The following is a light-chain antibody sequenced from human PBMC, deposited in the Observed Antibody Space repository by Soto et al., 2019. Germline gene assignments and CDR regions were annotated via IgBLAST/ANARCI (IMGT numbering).Light chain of an antibody. Sequence: QSVLTQPPSVSGAPGQRVTISCTGSSSNIGAGYDVHWYQQLPGTAPKLLIYGNSNRPSGVPDRFSGSKSGTSASLAITGLEAEDEADYCGRSCGGGLGGREVFGTGARVT. CDR2: GNS. CDR1: SSNIGAGYD. V-gene: IGLV1-40*01. CDR3: RSCGGGLGGREV. J-gene: IGLJ6*01.